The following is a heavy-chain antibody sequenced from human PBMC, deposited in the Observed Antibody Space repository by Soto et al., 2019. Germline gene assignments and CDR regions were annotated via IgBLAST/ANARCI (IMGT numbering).Heavy chain of an antibody. CDR2: IYYSGST. Sequence: ETLSLTCAVYGGSFSSYYWGWIRQPPGKGLEWIGSIYYSGSTYYNPSLKSRVTISVDTSKNQFSLKLSSVTAADTAVYYCARHRLRFGMDVWGQGTTVTVSS. V-gene: IGHV4-39*01. J-gene: IGHJ6*02. CDR3: ARHRLRFGMDV. CDR1: GGSFSSYY.